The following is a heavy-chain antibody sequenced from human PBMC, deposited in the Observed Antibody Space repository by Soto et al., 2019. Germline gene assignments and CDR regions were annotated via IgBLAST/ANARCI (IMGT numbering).Heavy chain of an antibody. Sequence: QVQLVQSGAEVKKPGASVKVSCKASGYTFTSYYMHWVRQAPGQGLEWMGIINPSGGSTSYAQKFQGRVTMTRDTSTSTVYMELSSLRSEDTAVYYCARDFPHNWNPEDYYYYGMDVWGQGTTVTVSS. V-gene: IGHV1-46*01. J-gene: IGHJ6*02. CDR1: GYTFTSYY. D-gene: IGHD1-20*01. CDR3: ARDFPHNWNPEDYYYYGMDV. CDR2: INPSGGST.